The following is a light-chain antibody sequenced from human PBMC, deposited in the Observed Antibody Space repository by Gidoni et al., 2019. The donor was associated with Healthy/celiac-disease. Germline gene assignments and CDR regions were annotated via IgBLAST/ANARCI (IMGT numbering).Light chain of an antibody. CDR3: QQRTNWIFT. CDR2: EAS. J-gene: IGKJ3*01. V-gene: IGKV3-11*01. Sequence: EILLPQSPATLSLPPGDRATLSGRASQSVSSYLAWYKQKPGQAPRLLLSEASNRATGIPARFSGSGSGTDFTLTISRLEPADFAVYYCQQRTNWIFTFGPGTKVDIK. CDR1: QSVSSY.